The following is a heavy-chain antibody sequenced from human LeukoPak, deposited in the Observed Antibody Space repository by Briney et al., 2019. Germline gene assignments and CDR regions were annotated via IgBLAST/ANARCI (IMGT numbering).Heavy chain of an antibody. CDR2: INHSGST. Sequence: SETLSLTCAVYGGSFSGYYWSWIRQPPGKGLEWIGEINHSGSTNYNPSLKSRVTISVDTSKNQFSLKLSSVTAADTAVYYCARRRDFWSGYSIDYWGQGTLVTVSS. J-gene: IGHJ4*02. V-gene: IGHV4-34*01. D-gene: IGHD3-3*01. CDR3: ARRRDFWSGYSIDY. CDR1: GGSFSGYY.